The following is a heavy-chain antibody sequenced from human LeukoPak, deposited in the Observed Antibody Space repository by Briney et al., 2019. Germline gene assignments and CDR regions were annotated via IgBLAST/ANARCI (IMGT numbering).Heavy chain of an antibody. J-gene: IGHJ4*02. CDR2: LWYDGRNT. CDR1: GFTFSRYG. D-gene: IGHD6-13*01. Sequence: GWSLRLSCAASGFTFSRYGLHLVRPAPGEGPERVAALWYDGRNTYYADSVKSRFSISRDNSKSTRYLQMNSLRAEDTGVYYCARGTAIAPPGHNLDYWGQGNLGTVSS. V-gene: IGHV3-33*01. CDR3: ARGTAIAPPGHNLDY.